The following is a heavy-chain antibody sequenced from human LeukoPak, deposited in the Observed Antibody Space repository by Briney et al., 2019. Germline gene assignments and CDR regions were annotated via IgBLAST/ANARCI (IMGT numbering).Heavy chain of an antibody. V-gene: IGHV3-48*02. CDR1: GFTFSSHS. D-gene: IGHD3-3*01. J-gene: IGHJ5*02. CDR2: ISSSSSTI. Sequence: PGGSLRLSCAASGFTFSSHSMNWVRQAPGKGLEWVSYISSSSSTIYYADSVKGRFTISRDNAKNSLYLQMNSLRDEDTAVYYCAREVTIFGVVTRFDPWGQGTLVTVSS. CDR3: AREVTIFGVVTRFDP.